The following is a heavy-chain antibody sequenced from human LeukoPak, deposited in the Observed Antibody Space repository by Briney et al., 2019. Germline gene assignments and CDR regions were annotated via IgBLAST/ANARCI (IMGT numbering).Heavy chain of an antibody. V-gene: IGHV3-7*01. CDR1: RFTFSNYW. CDR2: IKDDGSET. D-gene: IGHD5-18*01. J-gene: IGHJ4*02. Sequence: GGCLRLSCAASRFTFSNYWMAWVRQAPGKGREWVANIKDDGSETYYGASVKGRFTISRDNAKDSLYLQMNSLRAEDTAVYYCAREPRGYSYGLWGRGTLVTVSS. CDR3: AREPRGYSYGL.